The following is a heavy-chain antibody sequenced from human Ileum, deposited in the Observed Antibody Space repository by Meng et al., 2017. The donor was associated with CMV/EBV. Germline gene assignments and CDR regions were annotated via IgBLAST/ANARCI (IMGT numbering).Heavy chain of an antibody. CDR1: GFTFSSYG. CDR3: ARSVAGTVDY. D-gene: IGHD6-19*01. Sequence: GGSLRLSCAASGFTFSSYGMHWVRQAPGKGLEWVGRIRSKGSRYRTEYAASVRGRFTISRDDSQNSIYLQVSSLKIEDTAVYYCARSVAGTVDYWGQGTLVTVSS. J-gene: IGHJ4*02. V-gene: IGHV3-72*01. CDR2: IRSKGSRYRT.